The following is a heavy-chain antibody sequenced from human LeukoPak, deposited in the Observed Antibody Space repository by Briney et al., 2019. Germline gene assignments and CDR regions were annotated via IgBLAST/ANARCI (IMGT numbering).Heavy chain of an antibody. CDR3: TREDNWYFDL. Sequence: GGSLRLSCAASGFTFSDYYMTWIRQAPGKGLEWLSYISTGSTYTNYASSVKGRFTISRDNAKNSLYLQLNSLRAEDTAVYYCTREDNWYFDLWGRGTPVTVSS. V-gene: IGHV3-11*05. J-gene: IGHJ2*01. CDR2: ISTGSTYT. CDR1: GFTFSDYY.